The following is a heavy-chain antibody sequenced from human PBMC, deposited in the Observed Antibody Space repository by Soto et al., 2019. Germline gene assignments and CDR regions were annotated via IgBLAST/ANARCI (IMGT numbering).Heavy chain of an antibody. V-gene: IGHV4-34*01. J-gene: IGHJ4*02. CDR1: GGSFSGYY. CDR3: ARAGPVVDTANFDY. Sequence: QVQLQQWGAGLLKPSETLSLTCAVYGGSFSGYYWSWIRQPPGKGLEWIGEINHSGSTNYNPSLKSRVTIPVDTSKNQFSLELSSVTAADTAVYYCARAGPVVDTANFDYWGQGTLVTVSS. CDR2: INHSGST. D-gene: IGHD5-18*01.